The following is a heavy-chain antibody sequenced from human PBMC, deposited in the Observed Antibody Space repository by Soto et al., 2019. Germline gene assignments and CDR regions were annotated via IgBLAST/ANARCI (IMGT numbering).Heavy chain of an antibody. V-gene: IGHV1-69*01. CDR3: ARERGRADTAMVTENWFDP. J-gene: IGHJ5*02. D-gene: IGHD5-18*01. CDR2: IIPIFGTA. CDR1: GGTFSSYA. Sequence: QVQLVQSGAEVKKPGSSVKVSCKASGGTFSSYAISWVRQAPGQGLEWMGGIIPIFGTANYAQKFQGRVTITADESTSTAYMELSSLRSEDTAVYYCARERGRADTAMVTENWFDPWGQGALVTVSS.